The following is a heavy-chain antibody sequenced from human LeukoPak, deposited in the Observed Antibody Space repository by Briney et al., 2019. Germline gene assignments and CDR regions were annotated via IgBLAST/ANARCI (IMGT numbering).Heavy chain of an antibody. J-gene: IGHJ4*02. Sequence: PGGSLRLSCAASGFIFSNYVMHWVRQAPGKGLEWVAVIWYDGSNKYYADSVKGRFTISRDSSKNTLYLQMNSLRAEDTAVYYCARGRFFGITGTTKYYFDYWGQGTLVTVSS. CDR3: ARGRFFGITGTTKYYFDY. CDR1: GFIFSNYV. CDR2: IWYDGSNK. V-gene: IGHV3-33*01. D-gene: IGHD1-7*01.